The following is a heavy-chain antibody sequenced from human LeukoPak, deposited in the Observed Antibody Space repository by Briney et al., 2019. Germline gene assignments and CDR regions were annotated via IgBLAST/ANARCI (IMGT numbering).Heavy chain of an antibody. CDR2: IYYSGST. J-gene: IGHJ4*02. Sequence: PSETLPLTCTVSGGPISRYFWSWIRQPPGKGLEWIGYIYYSGSTNYNPSLKSRVSISVDTSKNQFSLKLSSVTAADTAVYYCARDRYSSTWYEIDYWGQGTLVTVSS. CDR3: ARDRYSSTWYEIDY. CDR1: GGPISRYF. D-gene: IGHD6-13*01. V-gene: IGHV4-59*01.